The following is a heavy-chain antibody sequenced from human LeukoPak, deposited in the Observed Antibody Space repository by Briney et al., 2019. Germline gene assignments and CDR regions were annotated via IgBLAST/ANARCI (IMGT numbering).Heavy chain of an antibody. CDR1: GGSISSYY. V-gene: IGHV4-59*01. Sequence: PSETLSLTCTVSGGSISSYYWSWIRQPPGKGLEWMGYIYYSGSTNYNPSLKSRVTISVDTSKNQFSLKLSAVTAADTAVYYCARGIAAAGNNWFDPWGQGTLVTVSS. CDR2: IYYSGST. CDR3: ARGIAAAGNNWFDP. D-gene: IGHD6-13*01. J-gene: IGHJ5*02.